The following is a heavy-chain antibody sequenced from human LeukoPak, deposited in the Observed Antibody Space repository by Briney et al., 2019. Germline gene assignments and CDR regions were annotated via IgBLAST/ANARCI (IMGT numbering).Heavy chain of an antibody. CDR3: ARGLVGYSSSWYVPSHAFDI. CDR2: IYYSGST. CDR1: GGSISSSSYY. J-gene: IGHJ3*02. V-gene: IGHV4-39*07. D-gene: IGHD6-13*01. Sequence: SETLSLTCTVSGGSISSSSYYWGWIRQPPGKGLEWIGSIYYSGSTYYNPSLKRRVTISVDTSKNQFSLKLSSVTAADTAVYYCARGLVGYSSSWYVPSHAFDIWGQGTMVTVSS.